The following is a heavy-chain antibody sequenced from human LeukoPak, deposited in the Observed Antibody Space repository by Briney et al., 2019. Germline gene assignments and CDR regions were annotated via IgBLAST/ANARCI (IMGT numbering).Heavy chain of an antibody. D-gene: IGHD5-24*01. CDR2: IYSGGST. V-gene: IGHV3-66*01. CDR1: GFTVSSNY. Sequence: PGGSLRLSCAASGFTVSSNYMSWVRQAPGKGLEWVSVIYSGGSTYYADSVKGRFTISRDNSKNTLYLQMNRLRAEDTAVYYCAREGIDRDGYMTLGYWGQGTLVTVSS. CDR3: AREGIDRDGYMTLGY. J-gene: IGHJ4*02.